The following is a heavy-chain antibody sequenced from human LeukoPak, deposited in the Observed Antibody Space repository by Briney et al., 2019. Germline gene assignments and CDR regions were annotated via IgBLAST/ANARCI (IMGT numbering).Heavy chain of an antibody. Sequence: GGALRLSCAASGFTFSNSAMSWVRQAPGKGLELVSTLSGSGITTYYADSVTGRFTISRDNSKNTLYLQMNSLRAEDTAVYYCAKGIYSSGWSYFDYWGHGTLVTVSS. CDR3: AKGIYSSGWSYFDY. CDR2: LSGSGITT. J-gene: IGHJ4*01. V-gene: IGHV3-23*01. D-gene: IGHD6-19*01. CDR1: GFTFSNSA.